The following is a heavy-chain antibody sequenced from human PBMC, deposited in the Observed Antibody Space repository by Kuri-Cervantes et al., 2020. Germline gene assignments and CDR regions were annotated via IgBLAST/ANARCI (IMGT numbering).Heavy chain of an antibody. CDR1: GYTFTSYY. D-gene: IGHD6-6*01. CDR3: ARGSFISSFTTEANDY. V-gene: IGHV1-2*02. CDR2: INPNNGGT. Sequence: ASVNVSCKASGYTFTSYYMHWVRQAPGQGLEWMGWINPNNGGTKYAQKFQGRVTLTRDTSISTAYMELSGLTSDDTAVYYCARGSFISSFTTEANDYWGRGTLVTVSS. J-gene: IGHJ4*02.